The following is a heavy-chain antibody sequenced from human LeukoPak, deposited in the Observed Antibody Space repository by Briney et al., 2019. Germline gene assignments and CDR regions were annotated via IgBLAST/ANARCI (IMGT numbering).Heavy chain of an antibody. CDR1: GYTFSSYA. D-gene: IGHD2-8*02. CDR2: IIPIFGTA. CDR3: ARVVVWEYYYYGMDV. J-gene: IGHJ6*02. V-gene: IGHV1-69*13. Sequence: GASVKVSCKASGYTFSSYAISWVRQAPGQGLEWMGGIIPIFGTANYAQKFQGRVTITADESTSTAYMELSSPRSEDTAVHYCARVVVWEYYYYGMDVWGQGTTVTVSS.